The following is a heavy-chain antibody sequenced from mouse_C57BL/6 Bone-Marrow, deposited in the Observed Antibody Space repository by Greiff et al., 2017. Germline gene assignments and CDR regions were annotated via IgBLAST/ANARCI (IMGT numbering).Heavy chain of an antibody. CDR3: AIYYCNCDAMEY. Sequence: QVQLQQSGAELAKPGASVKLSCKASGYTFTSYWMHWVKQRPGQGLEWIGYINPSSGYTKYNQKFKDKATLTADKSSSTAYMQLSSLTYEDSAVFYCAIYYCNCDAMEYWGKGPRDSVPS. V-gene: IGHV1-7*01. CDR2: INPSSGYT. J-gene: IGHJ4*01. D-gene: IGHD2-1*01. CDR1: GYTFTSYW.